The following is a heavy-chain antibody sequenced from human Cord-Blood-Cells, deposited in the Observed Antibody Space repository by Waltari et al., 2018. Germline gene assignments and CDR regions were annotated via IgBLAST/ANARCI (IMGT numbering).Heavy chain of an antibody. CDR3: GKEWGKTELAFDY. V-gene: IGHV3-30*02. J-gene: IGHJ4*02. CDR1: GFTFSSYG. Sequence: QVQLVESGGGVVQPGGSLRLSCAASGFTFSSYGLHWVRRAPGKGLEWVAFIGYDGRKKYNADSGKGVFTISRENSKTTLYRQMNSWEAEERAGNYCGKEWGKTELAFDYGGQEPLLTV. CDR2: IGYDGRKK. D-gene: IGHD6-6*01.